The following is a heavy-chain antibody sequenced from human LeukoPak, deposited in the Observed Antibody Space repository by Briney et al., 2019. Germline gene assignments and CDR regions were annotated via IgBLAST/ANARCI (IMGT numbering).Heavy chain of an antibody. CDR3: ARGVDDFWSGYWNWFDP. CDR2: INHSGST. V-gene: IGHV4-34*01. J-gene: IGHJ5*02. D-gene: IGHD3-3*01. CDR1: GGSFSGYY. Sequence: PSETLSLTCAVYGGSFSGYYWRWIRQPPGKGLEWIGEINHSGSTNYNPSLKSRVPITVATSKNQFSLKLSSVTAADRAVYYCARGVDDFWSGYWNWFDPWGQETRVTVSS.